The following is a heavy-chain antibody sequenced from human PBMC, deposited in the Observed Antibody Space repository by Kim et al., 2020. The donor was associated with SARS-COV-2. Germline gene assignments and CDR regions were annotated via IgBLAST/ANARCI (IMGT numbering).Heavy chain of an antibody. V-gene: IGHV1-69*13. CDR1: GGTFSSYA. CDR3: AGDRTGIQLWFPGIHHGAFDI. J-gene: IGHJ3*02. D-gene: IGHD5-18*01. CDR2: IIPIFGTA. Sequence: SVKVSCKASGGTFSSYAISWVRQAPGQGLEWMGGIIPIFGTANYAQKFQGRVTITADESTSTAYMELSSLRSEDTAVYYCAGDRTGIQLWFPGIHHGAFDIWGQGTMVTVSS.